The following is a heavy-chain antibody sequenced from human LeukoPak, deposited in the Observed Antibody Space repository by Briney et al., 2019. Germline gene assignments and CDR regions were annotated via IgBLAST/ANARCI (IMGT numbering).Heavy chain of an antibody. D-gene: IGHD2-2*01. J-gene: IGHJ3*02. CDR1: GFTFSRYW. V-gene: IGHV3-7*01. CDR3: ATHCSSVSCSLATFDI. CDR2: IKQDGSEK. Sequence: GGSLRLSCAASGFTFSRYWMSWVRQAPGKGPEWVANIKQDGSEKYYVDSVRGRFTISRDNARTSLYLQMNSLRAEDTAVYYCATHCSSVSCSLATFDIWGQGTMVTVSS.